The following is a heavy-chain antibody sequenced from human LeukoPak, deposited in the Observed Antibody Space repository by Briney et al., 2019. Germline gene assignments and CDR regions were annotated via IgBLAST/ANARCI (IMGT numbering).Heavy chain of an antibody. J-gene: IGHJ4*02. V-gene: IGHV1-2*02. CDR3: AREEGYSYGIDY. CDR2: INPNSGGT. CDR1: GYTFTGYY. Sequence: ASVKVSCKASGYTFTGYYVHWVRQAPGQGLEWMGWINPNSGGTNYAQKFQGRVTMTRDTSISTAYVELSRLRSDDTAVYYCAREEGYSYGIDYWGQGTLVTVSS. D-gene: IGHD5-18*01.